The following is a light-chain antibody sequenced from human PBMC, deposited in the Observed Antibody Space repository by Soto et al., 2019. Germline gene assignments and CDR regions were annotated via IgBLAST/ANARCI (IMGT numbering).Light chain of an antibody. V-gene: IGLV1-51*01. Sequence: QSVLTQPPSVSAAPGQKVTISCSGSSSNIGNSYVFWYQQLPGTAPKLLIYDNDKRPSGIPDRFSGSKSGTSATLGITGLQTGDEADYYCATWDSSLSAGVFGGGTKVTVL. CDR2: DND. CDR3: ATWDSSLSAGV. J-gene: IGLJ2*01. CDR1: SSNIGNSY.